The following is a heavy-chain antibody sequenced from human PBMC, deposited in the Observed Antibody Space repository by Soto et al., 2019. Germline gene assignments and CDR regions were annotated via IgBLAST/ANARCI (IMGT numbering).Heavy chain of an antibody. D-gene: IGHD1-7*01. CDR1: GGSISRSSYY. CDR2: MYYGGVT. V-gene: IGHV4-39*01. J-gene: IGHJ4*02. Sequence: QLQLQESGPGLVKPSETLSLTCTVSGGSISRSSYYWGWIRQPPGKGLEWIANMYYGGVTYYNPSLKSRATISADASKNQFSLKLTSVTAGDTAIYYCTSPTELRPDGGWFWGQGTLVTVSS. CDR3: TSPTELRPDGGWF.